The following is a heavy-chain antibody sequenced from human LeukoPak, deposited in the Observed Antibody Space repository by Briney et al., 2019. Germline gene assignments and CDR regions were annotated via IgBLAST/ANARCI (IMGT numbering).Heavy chain of an antibody. CDR1: GFTVSSNY. CDR2: IRFDGNNK. Sequence: GGSLGLSCAASGFTVSSNYMSWVRQAPGKGLEWVSFIRFDGNNKYYADSVKGRFTISRDNSNNTLYLQMNSLRAEDTAVYYCAKGSTFYYYDSSGFFGDAFDIWGQGTMVTVSS. D-gene: IGHD3-22*01. CDR3: AKGSTFYYYDSSGFFGDAFDI. V-gene: IGHV3-30*02. J-gene: IGHJ3*02.